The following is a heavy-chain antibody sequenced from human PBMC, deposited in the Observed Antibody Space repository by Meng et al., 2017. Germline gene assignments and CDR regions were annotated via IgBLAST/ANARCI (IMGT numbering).Heavy chain of an antibody. CDR1: GYTFAAYW. Sequence: QAPRVQSGPEVKKPGASVKLSCKPSGYTFAAYWIHWLRQAPGQGLEWMGRIDPNNDHTQYAQNFQGRVTMTSDTSISTVYMELNGLRSDDTAMYYCARDEDISAAGKLFGDYWGQGTLVTVSS. J-gene: IGHJ4*02. V-gene: IGHV1-2*06. CDR3: ARDEDISAAGKLFGDY. D-gene: IGHD6-25*01. CDR2: IDPNNDHT.